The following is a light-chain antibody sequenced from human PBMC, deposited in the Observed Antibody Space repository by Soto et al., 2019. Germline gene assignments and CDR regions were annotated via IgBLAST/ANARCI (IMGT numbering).Light chain of an antibody. J-gene: IGLJ2*01. CDR3: CSYAGSSLV. CDR2: DVN. V-gene: IGLV2-11*01. CDR1: SGDIGGYNY. Sequence: QSALTQPRSVSGSPGQSVTISCTGASGDIGGYNYVSCYQHHPGKAPKLIIFDVNKRPSGVPDRFSGSKSGNTASLTISGLQPEDEADYYCCSYAGSSLVFGGGTKVTVL.